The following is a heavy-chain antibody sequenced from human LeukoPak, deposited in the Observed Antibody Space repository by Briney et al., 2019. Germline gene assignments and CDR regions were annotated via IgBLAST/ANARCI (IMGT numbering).Heavy chain of an antibody. CDR1: GFTFSSYS. J-gene: IGHJ3*02. D-gene: IGHD2-8*01. Sequence: PGGSLRLSCAASGFTFSSYSMNWVRQAPGKGLEWVSSISSSSSYIYYADSVKGRFTISRDNAKNSLYPQMNSLRAEDTAVYYCARGPMYGGARDAFDIWGQGTMVTVSS. CDR3: ARGPMYGGARDAFDI. V-gene: IGHV3-21*01. CDR2: ISSSSSYI.